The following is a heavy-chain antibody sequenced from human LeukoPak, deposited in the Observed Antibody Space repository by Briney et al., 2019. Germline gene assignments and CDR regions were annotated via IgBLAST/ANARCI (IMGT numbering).Heavy chain of an antibody. V-gene: IGHV4-39*07. CDR3: ARGGYSSSSSWFDP. Sequence: SETLSLTCTVSGGSISSSSYYWGWIRQPPGKGLEWIGSIYYSGSTYYNPSLKSRVTISVDTSNNQFSLKLSSVTAADTAVYYCARGGYSSSSSWFDPWGQGTLVTVSS. CDR1: GGSISSSSYY. D-gene: IGHD6-6*01. J-gene: IGHJ5*02. CDR2: IYYSGST.